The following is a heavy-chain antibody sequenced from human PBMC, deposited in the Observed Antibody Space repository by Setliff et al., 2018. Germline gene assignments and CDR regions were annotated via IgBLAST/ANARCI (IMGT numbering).Heavy chain of an antibody. Sequence: SETLSLTCTVSGDSISSGSYYWGWIRQPPGKGLEWIGSIYYSGSTYYNPSLKSRVTISVDTSKNQFSLKLSSVTAADTAVYYCARRETYYNFWSGYYAYWGQGTLVTVSS. V-gene: IGHV4-39*07. D-gene: IGHD3-3*01. CDR2: IYYSGST. CDR3: ARRETYYNFWSGYYAY. J-gene: IGHJ4*02. CDR1: GDSISSGSYY.